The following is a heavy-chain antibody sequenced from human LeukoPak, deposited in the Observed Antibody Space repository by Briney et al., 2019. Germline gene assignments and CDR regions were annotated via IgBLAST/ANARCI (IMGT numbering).Heavy chain of an antibody. V-gene: IGHV4-59*11. J-gene: IGHJ3*02. Sequence: PSETLSLTCSVSGGSISRHFWSWIRQPPGKGLERIAFIHYSGRTKYNPSLQSRVTISIDTSENNFSLRLTSATAADTAVYYCARLLDNDSSGDPDTFDMWGQGTVVSVSS. D-gene: IGHD3-22*01. CDR2: IHYSGRT. CDR1: GGSISRHF. CDR3: ARLLDNDSSGDPDTFDM.